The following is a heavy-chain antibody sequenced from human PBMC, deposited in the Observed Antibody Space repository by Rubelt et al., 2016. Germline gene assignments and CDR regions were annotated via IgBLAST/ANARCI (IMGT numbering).Heavy chain of an antibody. CDR3: ARLAGTNYGMDV. D-gene: IGHD6-19*01. CDR2: INPNSGGT. V-gene: IGHV1-2*06. Sequence: QVQLVQSGAEVKKPGSSVTVSCKASGGTFSSYAISWVRQAPGQGLEWMGRINPNSGGTNYAQKFQGRVTMTRDTSISTVYMELSRLRSDDTAVYYCARLAGTNYGMDVWGQGTTVTVSS. J-gene: IGHJ6*02. CDR1: GGTFSSYA.